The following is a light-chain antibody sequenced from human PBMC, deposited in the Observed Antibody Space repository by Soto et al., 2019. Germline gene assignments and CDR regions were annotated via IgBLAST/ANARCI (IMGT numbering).Light chain of an antibody. CDR2: GAS. CDR1: QSVSNNY. CDR3: QQYGSSGT. Sequence: EIVLTQSPGTLSLSPGERATLSWRASQSVSNNYLAWYQQKPGQAPRLLIYGASNRATGIPDRFSGSGSVTDFTLTISRLEPEDFAVYYCQQYGSSGTFGQGTKVDIK. J-gene: IGKJ1*01. V-gene: IGKV3-20*01.